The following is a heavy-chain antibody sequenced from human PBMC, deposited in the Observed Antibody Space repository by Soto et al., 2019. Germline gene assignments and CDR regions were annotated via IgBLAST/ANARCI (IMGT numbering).Heavy chain of an antibody. CDR2: IYSGGDT. CDR1: GFTVSNNY. V-gene: IGHV3-66*01. D-gene: IGHD1-1*01. J-gene: IGHJ4*02. Sequence: ELQLVASGGGLVQPGGSLRLSCAASGFTVSNNYLRWVRQAPGKGLEWVSLIYSGGDTYYAASVKSRFTISRDNSKNTLYLQMNSFRAEDTAVYYCARDGTYNWVGGQGILVTVSS. CDR3: ARDGTYNWV.